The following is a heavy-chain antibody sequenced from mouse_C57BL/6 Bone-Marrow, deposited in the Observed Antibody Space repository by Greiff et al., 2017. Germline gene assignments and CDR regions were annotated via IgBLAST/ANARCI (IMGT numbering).Heavy chain of an antibody. J-gene: IGHJ3*01. CDR3: ARHGSTTVVAPFAY. Sequence: VKLMESGGGLVQPGGSLKLSCAASGFTFSDYYMYLVRQTPEKRLGWVAYISNGGGSTYYPDTVKGRFTISRDNAKNTLYLQMSRLKSEDTAMYYCARHGSTTVVAPFAYWGQGTLVTVSA. CDR1: GFTFSDYY. D-gene: IGHD1-1*01. V-gene: IGHV5-12*01. CDR2: ISNGGGST.